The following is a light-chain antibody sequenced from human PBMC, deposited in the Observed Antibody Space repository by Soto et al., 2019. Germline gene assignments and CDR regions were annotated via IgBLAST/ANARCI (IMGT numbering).Light chain of an antibody. CDR1: QSVTSN. J-gene: IGKJ1*01. CDR3: QQYNDRPRT. Sequence: EIVMTQSPDTLSVSPGERATLSCRASQSVTSNLAWYQQKPGQAPRLLIYDASTRATGLPDRFSGSGSGTEFTLTINSLQSEDFAVYYCQQYNDRPRTFGQGTKVEIK. CDR2: DAS. V-gene: IGKV3-15*01.